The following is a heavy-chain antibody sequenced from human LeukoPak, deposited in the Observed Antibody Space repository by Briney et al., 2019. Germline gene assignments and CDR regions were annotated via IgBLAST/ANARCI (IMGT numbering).Heavy chain of an antibody. CDR1: GFTFSIYA. CDR2: ISYDGSNK. J-gene: IGHJ3*02. V-gene: IGHV3-30*04. D-gene: IGHD2-2*01. CDR3: AKDLVYLGYCSSTSCYAYAIDI. Sequence: PGGSLRLSCAASGFTFSIYAMHWVRQAPGKGLEWVAVISYDGSNKYYADSVKGRFTISRDNSKNTLYLQMNSLRAEDTAVYYCAKDLVYLGYCSSTSCYAYAIDIWGQGTMVTVSS.